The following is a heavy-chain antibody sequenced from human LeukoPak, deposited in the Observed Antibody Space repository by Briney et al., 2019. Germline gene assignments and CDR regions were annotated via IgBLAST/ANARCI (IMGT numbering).Heavy chain of an antibody. CDR2: ITGSDDRT. V-gene: IGHV3-23*01. J-gene: IGHJ4*02. CDR3: AKGPHVGSGYHPDY. CDR1: GFTFSNSA. Sequence: PGGSLSLSCAASGFTFSNSAMTWVRQAPGKGLEWVSTITGSDDRTYYADSVKGRFTISRDYSRNTLHFQMNSLRVGDTAMYYCAKGPHVGSGYHPDYWGQGTLVTVSS. D-gene: IGHD3-22*01.